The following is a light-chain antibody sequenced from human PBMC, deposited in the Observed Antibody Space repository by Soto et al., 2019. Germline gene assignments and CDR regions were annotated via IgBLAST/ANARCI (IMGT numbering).Light chain of an antibody. J-gene: IGKJ1*01. CDR1: QSVSNNY. CDR2: GAS. CDR3: QQYGSSGT. V-gene: IGKV3-20*01. Sequence: EIVLTQSPGTLSQSPGERATLSCRASQSVSNNYLAWYQQKPGQAPRLFIYGASNRATGIPDRFSGSGSGTDFTLTISRLEPEDFAVYYCQQYGSSGTFGQGTKVEIK.